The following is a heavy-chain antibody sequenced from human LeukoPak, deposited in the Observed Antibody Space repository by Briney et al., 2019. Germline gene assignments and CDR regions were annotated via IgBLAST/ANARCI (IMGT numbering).Heavy chain of an antibody. CDR3: ARPFAYTAMVTGPRDYYGMEA. J-gene: IGHJ6*02. CDR2: ISSRSSYI. CDR1: GFTLCRYS. Sequence: GGALRLSCSASGFTLCRYSMNWVRQAPGKGLEGVSSISSRSSYIYYQDSVKGRSTIPRDNAKTSLSLQMTSPRTEDTAVYYCARPFAYTAMVTGPRDYYGMEAWGQGTTVTASS. V-gene: IGHV3-21*01. D-gene: IGHD5-18*01.